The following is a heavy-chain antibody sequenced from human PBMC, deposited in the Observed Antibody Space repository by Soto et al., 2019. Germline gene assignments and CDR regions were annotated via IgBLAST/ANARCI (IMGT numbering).Heavy chain of an antibody. J-gene: IGHJ6*02. D-gene: IGHD2-2*01. CDR3: AREDRDRETVLAPAAIAGMDV. V-gene: IGHV1-69*08. Sequence: QVQLVQSGAEVTKPGSSVKVSCKASGGTFSRYSITWVRQAPGHGLEWIGRIIPIFGIASYAQKFQGRVTITPDESTSTAHMELSSLRSDDTAVYYCAREDRDRETVLAPAAIAGMDVCGQGTTVTVSS. CDR2: IIPIFGIA. CDR1: GGTFSRYS.